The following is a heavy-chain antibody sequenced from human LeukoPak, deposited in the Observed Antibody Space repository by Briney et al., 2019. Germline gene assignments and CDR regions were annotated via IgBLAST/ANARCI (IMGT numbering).Heavy chain of an antibody. J-gene: IGHJ4*02. CDR2: ISATDSRP. CDR3: AKDLSYGFDY. D-gene: IGHD5-18*01. Sequence: GGSLRLSCAASGFTFSIYAMSWVRQAPGKGLEWVSAISATDSRPYYADSVKGRFTISRDNSKSTLYLQLNGLRGEDTALYYCAKDLSYGFDYWGQGTLVTVSS. CDR1: GFTFSIYA. V-gene: IGHV3-23*01.